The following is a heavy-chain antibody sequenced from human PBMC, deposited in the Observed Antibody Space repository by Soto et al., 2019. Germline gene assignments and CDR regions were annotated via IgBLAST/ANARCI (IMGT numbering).Heavy chain of an antibody. CDR3: AKRDTSSPRGAFDI. CDR2: ISGRGGTT. Sequence: GGSLRLSCAASGFTFSNFAMNWVRQAPGKGLEWVSGISGRGGTTYYADSVQGRFTISRDNSKNTLYLQMNSLRAEDTALYYCAKRDTSSPRGAFDIWGQGTMVTVSS. V-gene: IGHV3-23*01. CDR1: GFTFSNFA. D-gene: IGHD2-2*02. J-gene: IGHJ3*02.